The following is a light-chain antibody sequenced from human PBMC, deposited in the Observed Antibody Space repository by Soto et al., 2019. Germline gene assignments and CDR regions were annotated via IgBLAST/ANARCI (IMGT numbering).Light chain of an antibody. CDR2: LNSDGSH. V-gene: IGLV4-69*01. Sequence: QSVLTQSPSASASLGASVKLTCTLSSGHSSYAIAWHQQQPEKGPRYLMKLNSDGSHNKGDGIPDRFSGSSSGAERYLTISSLQSEDEADYYCQTWDAGIKVFAGGTKLTVL. J-gene: IGLJ3*02. CDR3: QTWDAGIKV. CDR1: SGHSSYA.